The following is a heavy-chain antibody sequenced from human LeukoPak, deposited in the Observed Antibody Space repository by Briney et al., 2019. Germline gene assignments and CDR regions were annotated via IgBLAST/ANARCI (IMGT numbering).Heavy chain of an antibody. CDR2: ISSSSSYI. V-gene: IGHV3-21*01. CDR1: GFTFSSYS. J-gene: IGHJ4*02. Sequence: PGGSLRLSCAASGFTFSSYSMNWVRQAPGKGLEWVSSISSSSSYIYYADSVKGRFTISRDNAKNSLYLRMNSLRAEDTAVYYCAKSMVRGVITPYFDYWGQGTLVTVSS. CDR3: AKSMVRGVITPYFDY. D-gene: IGHD3-10*01.